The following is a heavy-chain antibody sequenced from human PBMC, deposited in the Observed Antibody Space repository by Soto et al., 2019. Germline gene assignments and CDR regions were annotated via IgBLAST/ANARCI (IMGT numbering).Heavy chain of an antibody. Sequence: SGTLSLTCAVSGYSISSGYYWGWIRQPPGKGLEWIGSIYHSGSTYYNPTLKSRVTISVDTSKNQFSLKLSSVTAADTAVYYCARAHASIVVVPAAPGGFDTWGQGTLVTVSS. CDR2: IYHSGST. CDR3: ARAHASIVVVPAAPGGFDT. CDR1: GYSISSGYY. J-gene: IGHJ5*02. D-gene: IGHD2-2*01. V-gene: IGHV4-38-2*01.